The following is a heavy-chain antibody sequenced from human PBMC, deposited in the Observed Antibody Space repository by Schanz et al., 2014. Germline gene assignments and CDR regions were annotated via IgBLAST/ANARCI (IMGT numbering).Heavy chain of an antibody. CDR1: GITFSSHS. J-gene: IGHJ2*01. CDR2: ISGSSRTI. Sequence: EVHLVESGGGLVQPGGSLRLSCAASGITFSSHSFNWVRQAPGKGLEWISYISGSSRTIYYADSVKGRFTISRDNTKNSLFLQLNSLRADDTAVYYCARNRGSGGQNWYFDLWGRGTLVTVSS. CDR3: ARNRGSGGQNWYFDL. D-gene: IGHD1-26*01. V-gene: IGHV3-48*04.